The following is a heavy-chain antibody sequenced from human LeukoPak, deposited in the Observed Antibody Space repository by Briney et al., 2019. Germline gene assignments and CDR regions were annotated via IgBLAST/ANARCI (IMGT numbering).Heavy chain of an antibody. V-gene: IGHV1-2*02. D-gene: IGHD5-12*01. Sequence: ASVKVSCKASGYIFTGYYMHWVRQAPGQGLEWMGWINPNSGGTNYAQKFQGRVTMTWDTSISTAYMELSRLRSDDTAVYYCARGYSGYDWHLDYWGQGSLVTVSS. CDR2: INPNSGGT. CDR1: GYIFTGYY. CDR3: ARGYSGYDWHLDY. J-gene: IGHJ4*02.